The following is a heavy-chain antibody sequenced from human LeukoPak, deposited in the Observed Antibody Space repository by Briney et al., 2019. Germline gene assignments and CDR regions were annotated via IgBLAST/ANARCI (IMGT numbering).Heavy chain of an antibody. CDR2: IYTSGST. CDR1: GGSISSGSYY. J-gene: IGHJ4*02. V-gene: IGHV4-61*02. Sequence: SETLSLTCTVSGGSISSGSYYWSWIRQPAGKGLEWIGRIYTSGSTNYNPSLKSRLTISVDKSKNQFSLKLTSVTAADTAVYFCAQGGSGWRYDDWGQGTLVTVSS. CDR3: AQGGSGWRYDD. D-gene: IGHD6-19*01.